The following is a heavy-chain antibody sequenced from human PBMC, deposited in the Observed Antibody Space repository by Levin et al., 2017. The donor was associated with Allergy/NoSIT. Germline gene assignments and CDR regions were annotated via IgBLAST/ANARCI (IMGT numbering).Heavy chain of an antibody. CDR1: GFTFTTVW. Sequence: NAGGSLRLSCAASGFTFTTVWMSWVRLAPGKGLEWVGLIKTKFDGGATDYAAPVKGRFTISRDDSKSTVYLQMNSLRSEDTAIYYCTTDFLQGFIADWGQGTLVTVSS. CDR2: IKTKFDGGAT. J-gene: IGHJ4*02. CDR3: TTDFLQGFIAD. D-gene: IGHD3-16*02. V-gene: IGHV3-15*01.